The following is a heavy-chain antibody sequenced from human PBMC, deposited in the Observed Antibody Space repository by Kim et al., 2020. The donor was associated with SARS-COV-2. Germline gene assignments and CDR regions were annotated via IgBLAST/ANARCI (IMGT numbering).Heavy chain of an antibody. Sequence: GGSLRLSCAASGFTFDDYAMHWVRQAPGKGLEWVSGISWNSGSIGYADSVKGRFTISRDNAKNSLYLQMNSLRAEDTALYYCAKDIAPTYYDILTGYYTNAAFDIWGQGTLVTVSS. CDR3: AKDIAPTYYDILTGYYTNAAFDI. D-gene: IGHD3-9*01. CDR1: GFTFDDYA. V-gene: IGHV3-9*01. CDR2: ISWNSGSI. J-gene: IGHJ3*02.